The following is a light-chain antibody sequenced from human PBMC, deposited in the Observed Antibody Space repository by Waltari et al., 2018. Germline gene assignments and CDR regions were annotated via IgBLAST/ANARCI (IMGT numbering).Light chain of an antibody. V-gene: IGLV2-14*01. CDR3: SSFTYTTTLV. CDR2: EVS. CDR1: SRDVGGYGQ. J-gene: IGLJ3*02. Sequence: QSALTQPASVSGSLGQSITISCTGTSRDVGGYGQVSWYQQHPGKAPELIIYEVSKRPAGVSDRFSGSKYGNTASLTISGLQADDEADFYCSSFTYTTTLVFGGGTKLTVL.